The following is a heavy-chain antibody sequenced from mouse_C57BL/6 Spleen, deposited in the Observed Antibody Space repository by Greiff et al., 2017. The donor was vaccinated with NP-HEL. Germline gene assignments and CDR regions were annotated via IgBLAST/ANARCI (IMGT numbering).Heavy chain of an antibody. CDR3: ARLLRSDWYFDV. J-gene: IGHJ1*03. V-gene: IGHV3-6*01. Sequence: EVKLLESGPGLVKPSQSLSLTCSVTGYSITSGYYWNWIRQFPGNKLEWMGYISYDGSNNYNPSLKNRISITRDTSKNQFFLKLNSVTTEDTATYYCARLLRSDWYFDVWGTGTTVTVSS. CDR2: ISYDGSN. D-gene: IGHD1-1*01. CDR1: GYSITSGYY.